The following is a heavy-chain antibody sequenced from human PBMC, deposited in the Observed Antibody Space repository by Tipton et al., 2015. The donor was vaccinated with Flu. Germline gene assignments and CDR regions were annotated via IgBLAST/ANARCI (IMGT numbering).Heavy chain of an antibody. CDR2: INPSGGST. V-gene: IGHV1-46*01. J-gene: IGHJ3*02. CDR3: ARDFSRTGTTGAFDI. Sequence: QLVQSGAEVKKPGASVKVSCKASGYTFTSYYMHWVRQAPGQGLEWMGIINPSGGSTSYAQKFQGRVTMTRDTSTSTVYMELRSLRSDDTAVYYCARDFSRTGTTGAFDIWGQGTMVTVSS. CDR1: GYTFTSYY. D-gene: IGHD1-1*01.